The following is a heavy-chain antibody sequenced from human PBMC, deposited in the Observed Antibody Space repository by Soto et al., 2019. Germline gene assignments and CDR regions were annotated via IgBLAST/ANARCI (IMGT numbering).Heavy chain of an antibody. V-gene: IGHV4-31*03. CDR3: ARGVGYSSSWWVGESGYYYYYGMDV. CDR2: IYYSGST. Sequence: SETLSLTCTVSGGSISSGGYYWSWIRQHPGKGLEWIGYIYYSGSTYYNPSLKSRVTISVDTSKNQFSLKLSSVTAADTAVYYCARGVGYSSSWWVGESGYYYYYGMDVWGQGTTVTVAS. D-gene: IGHD6-13*01. CDR1: GGSISSGGYY. J-gene: IGHJ6*02.